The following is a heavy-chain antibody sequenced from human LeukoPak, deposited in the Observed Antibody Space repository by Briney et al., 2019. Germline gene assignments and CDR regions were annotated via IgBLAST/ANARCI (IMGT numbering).Heavy chain of an antibody. D-gene: IGHD3-22*01. CDR2: ISYDGSNK. J-gene: IGHJ6*02. CDR1: GFTFSSYA. V-gene: IGHV3-30-3*01. Sequence: HPGGSLRLSCAASGFTFSSYAMHWVRQAPGKGLEWVAVISYDGSNKYYADSVKGRFTISRDNSKNTLYLQMNSLRAEDTAVYYCARDGSRGYFDGYYYYYGMDVWGQGTTVTVSS. CDR3: ARDGSRGYFDGYYYYYGMDV.